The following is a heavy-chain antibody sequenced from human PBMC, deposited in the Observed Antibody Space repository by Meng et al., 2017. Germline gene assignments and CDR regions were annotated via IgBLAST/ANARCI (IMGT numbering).Heavy chain of an antibody. V-gene: IGHV1-2*06. CDR2: IDPKNGDT. D-gene: IGHD6-13*01. J-gene: IGHJ4*02. CDR1: GYNFPDYY. Sequence: QGQLVQSGAEVKKPGASVKVSCKPSGYNFPDYYIHWVRQAPGQGLEWMGRIDPKNGDTHYAQKFQGRVTMTGDTSISTAYMDLSGLRSDDTAVYYCARDEDISAAGKLFGDYWGQGTLVTASS. CDR3: ARDEDISAAGKLFGDY.